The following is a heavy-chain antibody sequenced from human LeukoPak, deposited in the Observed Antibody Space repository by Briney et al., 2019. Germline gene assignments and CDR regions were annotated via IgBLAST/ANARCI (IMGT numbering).Heavy chain of an antibody. CDR2: IRSSSGYV. CDR3: ARDLYGDYGMDV. V-gene: IGHV3-21*01. Sequence: GGSLRLSCTASGFTFNTYSMNWVRQAPGKGLEWVPSIRSSSGYVYYADSVKGRFTISRDNAKHSLYLQMDSLRVEDTAVYYCARDLYGDYGMDVWGQGTTVTVSS. J-gene: IGHJ6*02. CDR1: GFTFNTYS. D-gene: IGHD4-17*01.